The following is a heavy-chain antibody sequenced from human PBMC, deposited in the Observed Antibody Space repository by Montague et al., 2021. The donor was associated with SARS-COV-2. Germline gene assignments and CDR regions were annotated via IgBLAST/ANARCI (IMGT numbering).Heavy chain of an antibody. CDR2: IFHSGTI. Sequence: SETLSLTCRVSGDSISTSTCWTWVRQTPGEGLEWIGEIFHSGTINYNPSLKSRVSISVDKSNNQFSLRLSSLIAADTAVYYCATLSRRTAAGTRDYFGLDVWGQGTTVVVSS. D-gene: IGHD6-13*01. CDR1: GDSISTSTC. CDR3: ATLSRRTAAGTRDYFGLDV. J-gene: IGHJ6*02. V-gene: IGHV4-4*02.